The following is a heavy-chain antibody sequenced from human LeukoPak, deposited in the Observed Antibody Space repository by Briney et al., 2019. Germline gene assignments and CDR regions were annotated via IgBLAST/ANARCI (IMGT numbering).Heavy chain of an antibody. V-gene: IGHV3-30*18. CDR2: ISYDGSNT. Sequence: GGSLRLSCAASGLTFSDYGIHWVRQAPGKGLEWVALISYDGSNTYYADSVKGRFTISRDNSKNTLYLQMNSLRTEDTAVYYCAKGGRSSWHNDYWGQGTLVTVSS. D-gene: IGHD6-13*01. CDR3: AKGGRSSWHNDY. CDR1: GLTFSDYG. J-gene: IGHJ4*02.